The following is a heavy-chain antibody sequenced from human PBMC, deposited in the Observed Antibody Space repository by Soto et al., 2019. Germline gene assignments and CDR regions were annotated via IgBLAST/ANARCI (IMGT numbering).Heavy chain of an antibody. D-gene: IGHD6-6*01. J-gene: IGHJ6*02. Sequence: PGESLKISCKGSGYSFTSYWIGWVRQMPGKGLGWMGIIYPGDSDTRYSPSFQGQVTISADKSISTAYLQWSSLKASDTAMYYCARFLARRGYYYGMDVWGQGTTVTVSS. CDR3: ARFLARRGYYYGMDV. CDR2: IYPGDSDT. CDR1: GYSFTSYW. V-gene: IGHV5-51*01.